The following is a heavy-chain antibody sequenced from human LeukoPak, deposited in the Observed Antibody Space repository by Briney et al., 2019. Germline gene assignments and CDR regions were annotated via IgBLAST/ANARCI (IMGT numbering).Heavy chain of an antibody. Sequence: GASVKVSCKASGYTFTGYYMHWVRQAPGQGLEWMGWINPNSGGTNYAQKFQGRVTMTRDTSISTAYMELSSLRSEDTAVYYCATLTVQLERLFGYYYYGMDVWGQGTTVTVSS. CDR2: INPNSGGT. J-gene: IGHJ6*02. CDR1: GYTFTGYY. V-gene: IGHV1-2*02. CDR3: ATLTVQLERLFGYYYYGMDV. D-gene: IGHD1-1*01.